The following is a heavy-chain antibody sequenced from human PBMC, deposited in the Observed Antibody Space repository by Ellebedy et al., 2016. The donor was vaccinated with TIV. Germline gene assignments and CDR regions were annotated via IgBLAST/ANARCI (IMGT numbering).Heavy chain of an antibody. D-gene: IGHD6-19*01. Sequence: SGPTLVKPTQTLTLTCTLSGFSLSTSGVGVGWIRQPPGKALEWLALIYWNDDKRYSPSLKSRLNITKDTSKNQVVLTVTNMDPVDTATYYCAHRSSAWYTFDYWGLGTLVTVSS. CDR1: GFSLSTSGVG. CDR2: IYWNDDK. V-gene: IGHV2-5*01. CDR3: AHRSSAWYTFDY. J-gene: IGHJ4*02.